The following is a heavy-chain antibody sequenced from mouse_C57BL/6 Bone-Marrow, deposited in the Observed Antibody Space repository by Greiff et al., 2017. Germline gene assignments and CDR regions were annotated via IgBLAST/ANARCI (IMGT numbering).Heavy chain of an antibody. J-gene: IGHJ2*01. CDR3: ARWLPYYFDY. V-gene: IGHV2-2*01. Sequence: QVQLKESGPGLVQPSQSLSITCTVSGFSLTSYGVHWVRQSPGKGLEWLGMIWSGGSTDYNAAFISRRSISKDNSKSQVFFKMNSLQADDTAIYYCARWLPYYFDYWGQGTTLTVSS. CDR2: IWSGGST. D-gene: IGHD2-2*01. CDR1: GFSLTSYG.